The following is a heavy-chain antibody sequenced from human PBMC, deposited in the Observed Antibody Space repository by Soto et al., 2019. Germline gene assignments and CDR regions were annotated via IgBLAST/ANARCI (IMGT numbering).Heavy chain of an antibody. D-gene: IGHD3-9*01. V-gene: IGHV4-34*01. J-gene: IGHJ2*01. Sequence: QVQLQQWGAGPLRPLETLSLTCGVSGGSFSGYYWAWIRQSPGKGLEWIGEINDRGSINYNPSLTSRVSISVDTSKNHYSLNRRSVTAADTAVYYCARESHDSLTGPPWVWYFDLWGRGTLVTVSS. CDR2: INDRGSI. CDR3: ARESHDSLTGPPWVWYFDL. CDR1: GGSFSGYY.